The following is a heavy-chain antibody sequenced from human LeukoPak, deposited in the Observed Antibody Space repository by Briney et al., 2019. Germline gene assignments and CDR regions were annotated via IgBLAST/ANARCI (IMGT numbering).Heavy chain of an antibody. CDR3: ARSCRDGYRDFDY. Sequence: GESLMVSCKGSGYSFTSYWIGWVRQMPGKGLEWMGIIYPGDSDTRYSPSFQGQVTISADKSISTAYLQWSSLKASDTAMYYCARSCRDGYRDFDYWGQGTLVNVSS. CDR1: GYSFTSYW. D-gene: IGHD5-24*01. V-gene: IGHV5-51*01. CDR2: IYPGDSDT. J-gene: IGHJ4*02.